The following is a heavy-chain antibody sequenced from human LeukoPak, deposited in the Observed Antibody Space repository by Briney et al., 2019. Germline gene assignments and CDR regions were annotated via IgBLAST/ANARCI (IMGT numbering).Heavy chain of an antibody. Sequence: GGSLRLSCAASGFTFSSYSMNWVRQAPGKGLEWVSAISGSGGSTYYADSVKGRFTISRDNSKNTLYLQMNSLRAEDTAVYYCAKDDIVVVPAAYDYWGQGTLVTVSS. V-gene: IGHV3-23*01. CDR3: AKDDIVVVPAAYDY. CDR1: GFTFSSYS. D-gene: IGHD2-2*01. J-gene: IGHJ4*02. CDR2: ISGSGGST.